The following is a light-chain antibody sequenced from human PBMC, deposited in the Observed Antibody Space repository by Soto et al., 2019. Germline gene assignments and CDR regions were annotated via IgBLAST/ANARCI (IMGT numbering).Light chain of an antibody. J-gene: IGKJ2*01. Sequence: AIRMTQSPSSISAATGDRVTITCRAIKGISSFLAWYQQKPGKAPQLLGYAAATLQRGAPSRFSASGSGTDFTLTIIRLQSEDFATYFCQQSLSYPYTFGQGTKLEI. CDR2: AAA. CDR1: KGISSF. V-gene: IGKV1-8*01. CDR3: QQSLSYPYT.